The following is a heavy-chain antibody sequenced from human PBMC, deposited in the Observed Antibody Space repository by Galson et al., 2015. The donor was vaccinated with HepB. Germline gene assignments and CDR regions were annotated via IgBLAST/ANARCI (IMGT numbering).Heavy chain of an antibody. CDR3: AKDTGSSSWYRRAEYFQH. V-gene: IGHV3-23*01. CDR1: GFTFSSYA. J-gene: IGHJ1*01. Sequence: SLRLSCAASGFTFSSYAMSWVRQAPGKGLEWVSAISGSGGSTYYADSVKGRFTISRDNSKNTLYLQMNSLRAEDTAVYYCAKDTGSSSWYRRAEYFQHWGQGTLVTVSS. D-gene: IGHD6-13*01. CDR2: ISGSGGST.